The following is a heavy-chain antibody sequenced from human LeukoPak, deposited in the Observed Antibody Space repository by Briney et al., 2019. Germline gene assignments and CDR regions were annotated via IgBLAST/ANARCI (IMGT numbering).Heavy chain of an antibody. D-gene: IGHD4-17*01. V-gene: IGHV1-69*13. CDR3: AGKDYGDYYYYYMDV. J-gene: IGHJ6*03. CDR2: IIPIFGTA. CDR1: GGTFSSYA. Sequence: SVKVSCKASGGTFSSYAISWVRQAPGQGLEWMGGIIPIFGTANYAQKFQGRVTITADESTSTAYMELSSLRSEDTAVYYCAGKDYGDYYYYYMDVWRKGTTVTISS.